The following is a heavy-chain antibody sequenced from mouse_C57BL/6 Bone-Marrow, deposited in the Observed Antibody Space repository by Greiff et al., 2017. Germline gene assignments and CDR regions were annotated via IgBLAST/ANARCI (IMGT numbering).Heavy chain of an antibody. V-gene: IGHV1-69*01. CDR2: IDPSDSYT. Sequence: VQLQQPGAELVMPGASVKLSCKASGYTFTSYWMHWVKQRPGQGLEWIGEIDPSDSYTNYNQKIKGKSTLTVDKSSSTADMQLSSLTSEDSSVYYCARSDYDLEFDAMAYWGQGTSVTVAS. D-gene: IGHD2-13*01. CDR1: GYTFTSYW. CDR3: ARSDYDLEFDAMAY. J-gene: IGHJ4*01.